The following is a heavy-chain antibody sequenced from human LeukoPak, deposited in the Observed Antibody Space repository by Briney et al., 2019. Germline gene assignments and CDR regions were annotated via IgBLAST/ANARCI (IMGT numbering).Heavy chain of an antibody. J-gene: IGHJ6*03. CDR1: GFTFSSYS. V-gene: IGHV3-21*01. Sequence: GGSLRLSCAASGFTFSSYSMNWVRQAPGKGLEWFSSISSSSSYIYYADSVKGRFTISRDNAKNSLYLQMNSLRAEDTAVYYCARARQSYYYMDVWGKGTTVTVSS. CDR3: ARARQSYYYMDV. CDR2: ISSSSSYI.